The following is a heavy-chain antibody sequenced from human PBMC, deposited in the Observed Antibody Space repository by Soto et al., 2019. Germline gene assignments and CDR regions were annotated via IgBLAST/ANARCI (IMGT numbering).Heavy chain of an antibody. CDR2: ISYDGSNK. CDR3: AKDGQYYDFWSGQGYYYGMDV. Sequence: GGSLRLSCAASGFTFSSYGMHWVRQSPGKGLEWVAVISYDGSNKYYADSVKGRFTISRDNSKNTLYLQMNSLRAEDTAVYYCAKDGQYYDFWSGQGYYYGMDVWGQGTTVTVSS. CDR1: GFTFSSYG. J-gene: IGHJ6*02. V-gene: IGHV3-30*18. D-gene: IGHD3-3*01.